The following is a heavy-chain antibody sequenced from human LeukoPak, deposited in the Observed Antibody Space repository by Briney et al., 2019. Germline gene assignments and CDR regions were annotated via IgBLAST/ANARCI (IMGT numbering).Heavy chain of an antibody. Sequence: GGSLRLSCAASGFTFSSYGMHWVRQAPGKGLEWVSAISGSGGSTYYADSVKGRFTISRDNSKNTLYLQMNSLRAEDTAVYYCAKVGYCSSTSCYRRDSFDYWGQGTLVTVSS. CDR3: AKVGYCSSTSCYRRDSFDY. CDR2: ISGSGGST. CDR1: GFTFSSYG. V-gene: IGHV3-23*01. J-gene: IGHJ4*02. D-gene: IGHD2-2*01.